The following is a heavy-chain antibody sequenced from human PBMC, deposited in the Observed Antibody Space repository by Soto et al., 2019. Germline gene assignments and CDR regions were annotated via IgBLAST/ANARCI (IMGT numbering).Heavy chain of an antibody. Sequence: EASVKVSCKASGYTFTSYDINWVRQATRPRLERMGWMNPNSGNTGYAQKFQGRVTMTRNTSISTAYMELSSLRSEDTAVYYCARGRGVSDYNFWSGSRGIWGQGTMVTVSS. CDR3: ARGRGVSDYNFWSGSRGI. CDR2: MNPNSGNT. CDR1: GYTFTSYD. D-gene: IGHD3-3*01. V-gene: IGHV1-8*01. J-gene: IGHJ3*02.